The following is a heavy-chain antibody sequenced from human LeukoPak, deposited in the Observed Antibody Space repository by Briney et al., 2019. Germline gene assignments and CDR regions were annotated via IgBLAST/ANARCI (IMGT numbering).Heavy chain of an antibody. Sequence: GGSLRLSCAASGLTVSSNYMSWVRQAPGKGLEWVSVIYSGGSTYYADSVKGRFTISRDNSKNTLYLQMNSLRVEDTAVYYCARDGLVGPFSYWGQGTLVTVSS. V-gene: IGHV3-66*01. CDR3: ARDGLVGPFSY. D-gene: IGHD1-26*01. CDR1: GLTVSSNY. J-gene: IGHJ4*02. CDR2: IYSGGST.